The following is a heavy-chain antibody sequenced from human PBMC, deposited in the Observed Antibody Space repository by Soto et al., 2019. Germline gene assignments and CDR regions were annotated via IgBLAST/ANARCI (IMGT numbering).Heavy chain of an antibody. V-gene: IGHV4-30-2*01. CDR1: GGSISSGGYS. CDR2: IYHSGST. CDR3: XXXXXXXXFXX. J-gene: IGHJ3*01. Sequence: QLQLQESGSGLVTPSQTLSLTCSVSGGSISSGGYSWNWIRQPPGKGLEWIGNIYHSGSTYYNAALXRXVTTSXDRTXNQFXLKXXXXTXXXTXXXXXXXXXXXXXFXXCGQGTMVTVSS.